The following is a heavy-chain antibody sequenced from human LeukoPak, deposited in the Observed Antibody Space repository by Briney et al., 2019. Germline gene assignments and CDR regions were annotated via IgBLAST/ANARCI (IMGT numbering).Heavy chain of an antibody. J-gene: IGHJ6*04. CDR3: EKENYPNYHYYGMAV. Sequence: GGSLRLSCAASGFTFDDYAMHWVRQAPGKGLEWVSLISGDGGSTYYADSVKGRFTISRDNSKNSLYLQMNSLRTEDTALYYCEKENYPNYHYYGMAVWGKGTTVTVSS. D-gene: IGHD1-7*01. V-gene: IGHV3-43*02. CDR2: ISGDGGST. CDR1: GFTFDDYA.